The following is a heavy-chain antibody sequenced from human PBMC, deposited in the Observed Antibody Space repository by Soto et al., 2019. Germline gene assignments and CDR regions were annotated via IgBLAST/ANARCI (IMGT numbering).Heavy chain of an antibody. D-gene: IGHD6-13*01. Sequence: XGVQVSYKASVYTFTSYYMHWVRQAPGQGLQWMGIINPSGGSTSYAQKFQGRVTMTRDTSTSTVYMELSSLRSEDTAVYYCARDQGIAAAGTYYYYYGMDVWGQGTTVTVSS. J-gene: IGHJ6*02. CDR2: INPSGGST. V-gene: IGHV1-46*01. CDR3: ARDQGIAAAGTYYYYYGMDV. CDR1: VYTFTSYY.